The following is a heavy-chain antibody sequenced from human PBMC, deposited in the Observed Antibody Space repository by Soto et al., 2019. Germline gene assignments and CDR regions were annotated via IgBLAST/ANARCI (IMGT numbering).Heavy chain of an antibody. Sequence: VASVKVSCKASGYTFTSYGISWVRQAPGQGLEWMGWISAYNGNTNYAQKLQGRVTMTTDTSTSTAYMELRSLRSDDTAVYYCARPRFLEWSYGMDVCGQGPTVTVSS. CDR3: ARPRFLEWSYGMDV. V-gene: IGHV1-18*01. D-gene: IGHD3-3*01. CDR2: ISAYNGNT. J-gene: IGHJ6*02. CDR1: GYTFTSYG.